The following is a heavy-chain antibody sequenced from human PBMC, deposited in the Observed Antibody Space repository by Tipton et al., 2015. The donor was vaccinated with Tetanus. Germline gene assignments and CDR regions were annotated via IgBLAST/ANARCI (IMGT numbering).Heavy chain of an antibody. Sequence: SLRLSCAASGFTFSSYSVNWVRQAPGKGLEWVSYISSSSSTIYYADSVKGRFTISRDNAKNSLYLQMNSLRDEDTAVYYCARDRIRLGIGAFDPWGQGTLVTVSS. D-gene: IGHD3-10*01. J-gene: IGHJ5*02. CDR1: GFTFSSYS. CDR2: ISSSSSTI. CDR3: ARDRIRLGIGAFDP. V-gene: IGHV3-48*02.